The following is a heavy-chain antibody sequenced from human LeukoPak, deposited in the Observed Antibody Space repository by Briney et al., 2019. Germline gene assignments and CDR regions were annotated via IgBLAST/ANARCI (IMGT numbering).Heavy chain of an antibody. J-gene: IGHJ1*01. V-gene: IGHV3-30*02. CDR3: AKDLNSGWYLAADFQH. Sequence: GGSLRLSCGASGFTFSSYGMHWVRQAPGKGLEWVAFIRYDGSNQYYTNSVKGRFTISRDTSKNTLYVQMNSLRGDDTGVYYCAKDLNSGWYLAADFQHWGQGTLVTVSS. CDR2: IRYDGSNQ. CDR1: GFTFSSYG. D-gene: IGHD6-19*01.